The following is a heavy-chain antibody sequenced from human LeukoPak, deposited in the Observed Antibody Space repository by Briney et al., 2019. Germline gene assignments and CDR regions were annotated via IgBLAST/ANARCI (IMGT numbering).Heavy chain of an antibody. CDR3: AKDRSRAQLWLRINYFDY. CDR1: GFTFSSYA. D-gene: IGHD5-18*01. CDR2: ISGSGGST. V-gene: IGHV3-23*01. Sequence: LPGGSLRLSCAAPGFTFSSYAMSWVRQAPGKGLEWVSAISGSGGSTYYADSVKGRFTISRDNSKNTLYLQMNSLRAEDTAVYYCAKDRSRAQLWLRINYFDYWGQGTLVTVSS. J-gene: IGHJ4*02.